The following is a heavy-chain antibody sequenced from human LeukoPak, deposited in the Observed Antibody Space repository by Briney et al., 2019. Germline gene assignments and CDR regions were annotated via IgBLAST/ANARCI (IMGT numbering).Heavy chain of an antibody. D-gene: IGHD3-3*01. CDR2: ISGSGGST. CDR3: AKTGVTIFGVVNNYFDY. J-gene: IGHJ4*02. V-gene: IGHV3-23*01. CDR1: GLTFSSYA. Sequence: GGPLRLSCAASGLTFSSYAMSWVRQAPGKGLEWASAISGSGGSTYYADSVKGRFTISRDNSKNTLYLQMNSLRAEDTAVYYCAKTGVTIFGVVNNYFDYWGQGTLVTVSS.